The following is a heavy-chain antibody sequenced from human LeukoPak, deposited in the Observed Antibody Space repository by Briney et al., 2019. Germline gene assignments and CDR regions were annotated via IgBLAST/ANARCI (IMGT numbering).Heavy chain of an antibody. CDR2: ISGSGGST. CDR1: GITLSNYG. Sequence: GGSLRLSCAVSGITLSNYGMSWVRQAPGKGLEWVAGISGSGGSTYYADSVKGRFTISRDNSKNTLYLQMNSLRAEDTAVYYCAKVVTMSPSGIFDYWGQGTLVTVSS. V-gene: IGHV3-23*01. D-gene: IGHD3-22*01. J-gene: IGHJ4*02. CDR3: AKVVTMSPSGIFDY.